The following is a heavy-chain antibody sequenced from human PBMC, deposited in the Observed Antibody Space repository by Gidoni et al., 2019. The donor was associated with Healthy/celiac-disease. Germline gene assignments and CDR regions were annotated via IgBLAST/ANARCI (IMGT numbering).Heavy chain of an antibody. J-gene: IGHJ4*02. CDR2: ISSSGSTI. V-gene: IGHV3-48*03. D-gene: IGHD3-3*01. CDR1: GFPLSSLE. Sequence: EVQLVEAGGGLVQPGGSLRLSCAASGFPLSSLELNWVRQAPGKGLEWVSYISSSGSTIYYADSVKGRFTISRDNAKNSLYLQMNSLRAEDTAVYYCARTYYDFWSGYYSHYFDYWGQGTLVTVSS. CDR3: ARTYYDFWSGYYSHYFDY.